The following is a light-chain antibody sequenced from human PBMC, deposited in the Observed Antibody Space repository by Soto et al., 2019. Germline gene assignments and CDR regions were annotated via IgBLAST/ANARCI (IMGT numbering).Light chain of an antibody. J-gene: IGLJ3*02. CDR3: SSYTSSSTLE. CDR2: DVS. CDR1: SSDVGAYNY. Sequence: QSVLTQPASVSGSPGQSITISCTGASSDVGAYNYVSWYQQHPGKAPKLMIYDVSNRPSGVSSRFSGSKSGNTASLTISGLQAEDEADYYCSSYTSSSTLEFGGGTKLTVL. V-gene: IGLV2-14*01.